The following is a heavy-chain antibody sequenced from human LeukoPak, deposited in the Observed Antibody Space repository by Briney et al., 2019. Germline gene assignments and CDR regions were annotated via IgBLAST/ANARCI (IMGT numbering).Heavy chain of an antibody. D-gene: IGHD3-3*02. V-gene: IGHV4-39*07. J-gene: IGHJ4*02. Sequence: PSETLFLTCTVPGGSITSSPYYWGWIRQPPGKGLEWIGSISFSGSTFYNPSLESRVTVSRDTSKNQLSLKVNSVTAADTAVYYCARIHGGIWGQGTLVTVSS. CDR2: ISFSGST. CDR1: GGSITSSPYY. CDR3: ARIHGGI.